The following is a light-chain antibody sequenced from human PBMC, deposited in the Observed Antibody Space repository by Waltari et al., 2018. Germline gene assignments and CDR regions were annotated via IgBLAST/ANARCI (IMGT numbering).Light chain of an antibody. V-gene: IGLV3-19*01. CDR1: SLRTSS. CDR3: SSRDSSASHVL. Sequence: SSELTQDPAVSVALGQTVRITCQGASLRTSSAIWYQQKSGQAPILVLFGKNKRPSGIPDRFSGYNSESTTSLTITGAQAEDEADYYCSSRDSSASHVLFAGGTKVTVL. J-gene: IGLJ2*01. CDR2: GKN.